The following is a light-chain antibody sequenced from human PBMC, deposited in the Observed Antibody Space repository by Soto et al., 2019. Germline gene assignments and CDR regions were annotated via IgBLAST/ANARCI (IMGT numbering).Light chain of an antibody. CDR2: GAS. CDR1: QSVSSSY. CDR3: QQYGSSPPNT. J-gene: IGKJ2*01. Sequence: EIVLTQSPGTLSLSPGERATLSCRASQSVSSSYLAWHQQKPGQAPRLLIYGASTRATGIPARFSGSGSGTDFTLTISRLEPEDFAVYYCQQYGSSPPNTFGQGTKLEIK. V-gene: IGKV3-20*01.